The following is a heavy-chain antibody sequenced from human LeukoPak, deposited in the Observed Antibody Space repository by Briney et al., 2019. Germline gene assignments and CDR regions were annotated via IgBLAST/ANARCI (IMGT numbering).Heavy chain of an antibody. V-gene: IGHV1-69*06. CDR3: ARAPPGIGSGSYYPH. D-gene: IGHD3-10*01. CDR2: TNPIFGTA. CDR1: GGTFSSYA. Sequence: SVKVSCKASGGTFSSYAISWGRHAPGQRLEWMGMTNPIFGTANYAQKFQGRVTITADKSTSTAYMELSSLRSEDTAVYFCARAPPGIGSGSYYPHWGQGTLVTVSS. J-gene: IGHJ4*02.